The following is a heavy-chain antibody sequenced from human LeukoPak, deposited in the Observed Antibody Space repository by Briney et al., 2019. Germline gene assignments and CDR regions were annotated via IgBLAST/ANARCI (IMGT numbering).Heavy chain of an antibody. CDR2: INPNSGGT. CDR3: ATQATYYDFWSGYYTEAEYFQH. Sequence: ASVKVSCKASGYTFTGYYMHWVRQAPGQGLEWMGWINPNSGGTNYAQKLQGRVTMTTDTSTSTAYMELRSLRSDDTAVYYCATQATYYDFWSGYYTEAEYFQHWGQGTLVTVSS. V-gene: IGHV1-2*02. CDR1: GYTFTGYY. J-gene: IGHJ1*01. D-gene: IGHD3-3*01.